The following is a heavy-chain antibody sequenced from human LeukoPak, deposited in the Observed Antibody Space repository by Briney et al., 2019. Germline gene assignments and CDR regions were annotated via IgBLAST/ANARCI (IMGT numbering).Heavy chain of an antibody. J-gene: IGHJ6*04. CDR1: GGSISSYY. V-gene: IGHV4-59*01. D-gene: IGHD2-2*01. CDR3: AREDQGPGGYYGMDV. CDR2: IYYSGST. Sequence: SETLSLTCTVSGGSISSYYWSWIRQPPGKGLEWIGYIYYSGSTKYNPSLKSRVTISVDTSKNQFSLKLSSVTAADTAVYYCAREDQGPGGYYGMDVWGKGTTVTVSS.